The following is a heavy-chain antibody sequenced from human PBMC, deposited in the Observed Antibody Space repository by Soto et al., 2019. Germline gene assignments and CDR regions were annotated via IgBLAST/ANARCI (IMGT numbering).Heavy chain of an antibody. CDR2: ICGSDNI. J-gene: IGHJ6*02. V-gene: IGHV3-21*01. Sequence: EMQLVESGGDLVKPGGSLRLSCTASGFTFINYCMNWVRQPPGKGLEWVSRICGSDNIHYGDSVKGRFTISRDNAKNSLFLQMNSLGAKDTAMYYRARDMWGQGMDVWGQGTTVTVSS. CDR3: ARDMWGQGMDV. D-gene: IGHD1-26*01. CDR1: GFTFINYC.